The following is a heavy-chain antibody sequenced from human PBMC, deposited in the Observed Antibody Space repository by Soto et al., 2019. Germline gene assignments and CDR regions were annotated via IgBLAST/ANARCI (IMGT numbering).Heavy chain of an antibody. J-gene: IGHJ4*02. CDR2: ISSSSSYI. CDR1: GFTFSSYS. Sequence: GGSLRLSCAASGFTFSSYSMNWVRQAPGKGLEWVSSISSSSSYIYYADSVKGRFTISRDNAKNSLYLQMNSLRAEDTAVYYCARDRAAAGPFDYWGQGTLVTVSS. D-gene: IGHD6-13*01. V-gene: IGHV3-21*01. CDR3: ARDRAAAGPFDY.